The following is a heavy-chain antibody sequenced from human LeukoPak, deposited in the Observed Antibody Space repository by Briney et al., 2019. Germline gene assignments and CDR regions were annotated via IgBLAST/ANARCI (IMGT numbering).Heavy chain of an antibody. CDR3: ARPYCSGGSCYLVGYGLDV. V-gene: IGHV3-48*03. CDR2: ISSSGYTT. J-gene: IGHJ6*02. D-gene: IGHD2-15*01. Sequence: GESLRLSCAASGFTFSSYEMNWVRQAPGKGLEWVSYISSSGYTTYYADSVKGRFTISRDNAKNSLYLQMNSLRAEDTAVYYCARPYCSGGSCYLVGYGLDVWGQGTTVTVSS. CDR1: GFTFSSYE.